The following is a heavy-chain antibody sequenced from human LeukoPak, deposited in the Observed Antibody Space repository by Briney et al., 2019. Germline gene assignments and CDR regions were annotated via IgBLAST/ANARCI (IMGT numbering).Heavy chain of an antibody. D-gene: IGHD3-3*01. CDR2: INHSGST. Sequence: PSETLSLTCAVYGGSFSGYYWSWIRQPPGKGLEWIGEINHSGSTNYNPSLKSRVTISVDTSKNQFSLKLSSVTAADTAVYYCARGPYYDFWSGYYKRNYYYMDVWGKGTTVTVSS. CDR3: ARGPYYDFWSGYYKRNYYYMDV. CDR1: GGSFSGYY. V-gene: IGHV4-34*01. J-gene: IGHJ6*03.